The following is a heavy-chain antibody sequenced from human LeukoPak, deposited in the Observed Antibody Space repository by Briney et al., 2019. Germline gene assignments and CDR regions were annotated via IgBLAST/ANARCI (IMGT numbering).Heavy chain of an antibody. J-gene: IGHJ4*02. CDR2: IDPDGNT. CDR1: GFTLSNSW. D-gene: IGHD2/OR15-2a*01. Sequence: PGGSLRLSCAASGFTLSNSWMHWVRQAPGKGLVWVSRIDPDGNTDYADSVKGRFTISRDNAMNTLYLQMNSLRAEDTAVYRCARDVRGPHDFWGQGTLVTVSS. CDR3: ARDVRGPHDF. V-gene: IGHV3-74*01.